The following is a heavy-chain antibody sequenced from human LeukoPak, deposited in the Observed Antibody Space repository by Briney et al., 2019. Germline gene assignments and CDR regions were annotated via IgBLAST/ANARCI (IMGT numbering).Heavy chain of an antibody. V-gene: IGHV4-59*01. CDR3: ASATVRGVYFDY. CDR1: GGSISSYY. J-gene: IGHJ4*02. D-gene: IGHD3-10*01. CDR2: ISDSGST. Sequence: ASETLSLTCTVYGGSISSYYWSWIRQPPGKGLEWIGYISDSGSTYFNPSLKSRVTISVDTSKNQFSLKLSSVTAADTAVYYCASATVRGVYFDYWGQGTLVTVSS.